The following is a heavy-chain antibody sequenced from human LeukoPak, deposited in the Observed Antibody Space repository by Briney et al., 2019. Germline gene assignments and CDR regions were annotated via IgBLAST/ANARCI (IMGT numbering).Heavy chain of an antibody. CDR2: IIPIFGTA. CDR1: GGTFSSYA. CDR3: ARAPRVVPAALDAFDI. J-gene: IGHJ3*02. V-gene: IGHV1-69*01. D-gene: IGHD2-2*01. Sequence: SVKVSCKASGGTFSSYAISWVRQAPGQGLEWMGGIIPIFGTANYAQKFQGRVTITADESTSTAYMELSSLRSEDTAVYYCARAPRVVPAALDAFDIWGQGTMVTVSS.